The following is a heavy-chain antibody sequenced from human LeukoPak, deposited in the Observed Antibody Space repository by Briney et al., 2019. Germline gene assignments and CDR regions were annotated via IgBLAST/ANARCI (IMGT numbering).Heavy chain of an antibody. CDR1: GXTFSDYY. J-gene: IGHJ6*02. Sequence: PGGSLRLSCAASGXTFSDYYMAWIRQAPGKGLEWVSFITSSGDNTNYADSVKGRFTISRDSAKNFLYLQMNSLRAEDTAVYYCARDFNILTGSSDYGMDVWGQGTTVTVSS. D-gene: IGHD3-9*01. CDR3: ARDFNILTGSSDYGMDV. CDR2: ITSSGDNT. V-gene: IGHV3-11*05.